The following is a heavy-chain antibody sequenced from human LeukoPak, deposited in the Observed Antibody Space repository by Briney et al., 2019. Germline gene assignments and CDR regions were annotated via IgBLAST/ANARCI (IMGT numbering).Heavy chain of an antibody. CDR2: INHSGST. D-gene: IGHD5-24*01. CDR3: ARARDGHINNWFDP. Sequence: PSETLSLTCAVYGGSFSGYYWSWIRQPPGKGLEWNGEINHSGSTNYNPSLKSRVTISVDTSKNQFSLKMSSVTAADTAVYYCARARDGHINNWFDPWGQGTLVIVSS. V-gene: IGHV4-34*01. CDR1: GGSFSGYY. J-gene: IGHJ5*02.